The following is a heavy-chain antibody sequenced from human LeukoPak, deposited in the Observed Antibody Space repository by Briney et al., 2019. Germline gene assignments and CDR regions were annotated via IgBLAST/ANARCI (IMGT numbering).Heavy chain of an antibody. Sequence: GGSLRLSCAASGFTFRSSGMHWVRQAPGKGLEWVAFIQYHGRDKYYADSVKGRFTISRDNSKNTLYMEVNSLRAEDTAVYYCAREGGRTVAGTFDNWGQGTLVTVSS. J-gene: IGHJ4*02. CDR3: AREGGRTVAGTFDN. V-gene: IGHV3-30*02. CDR2: IQYHGRDK. D-gene: IGHD6-19*01. CDR1: GFTFRSSG.